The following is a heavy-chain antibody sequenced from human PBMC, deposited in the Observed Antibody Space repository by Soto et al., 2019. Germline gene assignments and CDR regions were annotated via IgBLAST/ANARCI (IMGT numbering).Heavy chain of an antibody. Sequence: QVQLQESGPGLVKPSQTLSLTCTVSGDSLDSGDYYWTWIRQPPGKGLEWIGYIYYSGSTSYNPSLKSRVIISIDTSKNQFSLKRNSVTAADTAVYYCVRDEGSELGDYGMDVWGQGTTVTVSS. CDR1: GDSLDSGDYY. CDR2: IYYSGST. J-gene: IGHJ6*02. V-gene: IGHV4-30-4*01. CDR3: VRDEGSELGDYGMDV. D-gene: IGHD3-10*01.